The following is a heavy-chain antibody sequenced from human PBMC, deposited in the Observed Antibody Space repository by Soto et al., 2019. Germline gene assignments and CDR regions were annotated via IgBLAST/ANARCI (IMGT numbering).Heavy chain of an antibody. D-gene: IGHD3-16*02. V-gene: IGHV4-59*01. CDR1: GGSISSTY. J-gene: IGHJ4*02. Sequence: SETLSLTCTVSGGSISSTYWSWIRQPPGKGLEFIGYIYYSGSTNYNPSLKSRVTITRDTSASTAYVELSSLRTEDTAVYYCARGLGGYLDYLDYWGQGTLLTVSS. CDR2: IYYSGST. CDR3: ARGLGGYLDYLDY.